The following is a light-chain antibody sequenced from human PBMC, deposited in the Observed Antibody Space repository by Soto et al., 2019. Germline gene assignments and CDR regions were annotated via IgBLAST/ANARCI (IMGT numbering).Light chain of an antibody. Sequence: EIVLTQFPATLSLSPGERATLSCRASQSVSSYLAWYQQKPGQAPRLLIYDISNRATGIPARFIGSGSGTDFNLTISSLEPEDSAVYYCQQRNALPRNTFGQGTKLEI. CDR1: QSVSSY. J-gene: IGKJ2*01. CDR2: DIS. CDR3: QQRNALPRNT. V-gene: IGKV3-11*01.